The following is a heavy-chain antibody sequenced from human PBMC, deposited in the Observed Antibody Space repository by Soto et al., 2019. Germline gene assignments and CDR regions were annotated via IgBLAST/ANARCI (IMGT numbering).Heavy chain of an antibody. D-gene: IGHD6-13*01. CDR3: ARDLAAGDH. CDR1: GYTFTHYY. Sequence: QVQLVQSGAEVKKPGASVKLSCRTSGYTFTHYYIHWVRQAPGQGLECLAIINPASGSTNYAQDFPGRLTLTMDTFTTTVYMELSGLRAEDTAIFYCARDLAAGDHWGQGTLVTVSS. J-gene: IGHJ4*02. V-gene: IGHV1-46*01. CDR2: INPASGST.